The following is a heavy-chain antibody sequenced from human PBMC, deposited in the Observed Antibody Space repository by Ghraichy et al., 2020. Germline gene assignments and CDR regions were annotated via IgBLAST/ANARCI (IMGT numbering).Heavy chain of an antibody. CDR3: ARSQVVTHAFDY. CDR2: IYYSGST. J-gene: IGHJ4*02. CDR1: GGSISSGGYY. Sequence: SETLSLTCTVSGGSISSGGYYWSWIRQHPGKGLEWIGYIYYSGSTYYNPSLKSRVTISVDTSKNQFSLKLSSVTAADTAVYYCARSQVVTHAFDYWGQGTLVTVSS. D-gene: IGHD4-23*01. V-gene: IGHV4-31*03.